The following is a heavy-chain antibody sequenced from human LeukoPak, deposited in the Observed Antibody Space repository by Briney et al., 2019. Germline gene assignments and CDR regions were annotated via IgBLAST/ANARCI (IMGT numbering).Heavy chain of an antibody. CDR2: GFSGGTT. V-gene: IGHV4-39*01. D-gene: IGHD2-8*02. Sequence: SETLSLTCTVSGGSISNSSHYWGWIRRPPGKGLEWIANGFSGGTTYTNPSLTSRVTISVDTSNNQYSLKLTSVTAADTATYYCARQLKHLGPWYNWFDPRGQGILVTVSS. CDR1: GGSISNSSHY. CDR3: ARQLKHLGPWYNWFDP. J-gene: IGHJ5*02.